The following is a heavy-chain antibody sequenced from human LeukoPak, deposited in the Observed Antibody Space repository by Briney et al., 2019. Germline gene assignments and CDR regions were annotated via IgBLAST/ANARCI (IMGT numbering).Heavy chain of an antibody. Sequence: PGGSLRLSCVASGFIFSNYWMSWVRQVPGKGLEWEANMKQDGREKYLVDSVKGRFTISRDNAKNSVYLQMNSLRAEDTTVYYCARDRGWFDPWGQGTLVTVSS. J-gene: IGHJ5*02. V-gene: IGHV3-7*01. CDR1: GFIFSNYW. CDR3: ARDRGWFDP. CDR2: MKQDGREK.